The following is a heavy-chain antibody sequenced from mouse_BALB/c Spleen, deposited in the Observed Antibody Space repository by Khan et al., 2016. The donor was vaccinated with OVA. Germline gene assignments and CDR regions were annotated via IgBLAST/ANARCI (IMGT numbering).Heavy chain of an antibody. V-gene: IGHV3-5*02. CDR1: GISITSGNYR. CDR2: IYYSGTV. J-gene: IGHJ1*01. CDR3: ARDYGSLYWFFDF. D-gene: IGHD1-1*01. Sequence: EVQLQESGPGLVKPSQTVSLTCTVTGISITSGNYRWSWIRQFPGNKLEWIGNIYYSGTVTYNPSLTSRTTITRDTSKNQFFLEMNSLTAEDTATYYGARDYGSLYWFFDFWGAGTTVTVSS.